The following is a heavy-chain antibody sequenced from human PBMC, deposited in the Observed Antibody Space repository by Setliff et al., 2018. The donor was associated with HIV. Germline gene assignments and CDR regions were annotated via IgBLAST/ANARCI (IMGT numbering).Heavy chain of an antibody. CDR3: ARDSGYDILDY. CDR1: GFTFSSYE. Sequence: GGSLRLSCAASGFTFSSYEMNWVRQAPGKGLEWVSYISSSGSNRYYADSVKGRFSISRDNAKNSLYLQMNSLRAEDTAVYYCARDSGYDILDYWGQGTLVTVSS. V-gene: IGHV3-48*03. J-gene: IGHJ4*02. CDR2: ISSSGSNR. D-gene: IGHD5-12*01.